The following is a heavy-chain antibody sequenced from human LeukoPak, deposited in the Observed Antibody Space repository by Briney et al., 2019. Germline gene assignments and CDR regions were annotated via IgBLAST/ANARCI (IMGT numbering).Heavy chain of an antibody. CDR1: GGAFSGYY. J-gene: IGHJ4*02. CDR3: ASDRGYSYGFDY. D-gene: IGHD5-18*01. Sequence: SETLSLTCAVYGGAFSGYYWSWIRQPPGKGLEWIGEINHSGSTNYNPSLKSRVTISVDTSKNQFSLKLSSVTAADTAVYYCASDRGYSYGFDYWGQGSLVTVS. CDR2: INHSGST. V-gene: IGHV4-34*01.